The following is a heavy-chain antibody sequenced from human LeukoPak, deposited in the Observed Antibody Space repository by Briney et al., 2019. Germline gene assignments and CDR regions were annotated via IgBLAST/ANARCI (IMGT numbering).Heavy chain of an antibody. J-gene: IGHJ6*02. Sequence: PGGSLRLSCAASGFIFSSYAMHWVRQAPGKGLEWVAVISYDGSNKYYADSVKGRFTISRDNSKNTLYLQMNSLRAEDTAVYYCAGLRVVPAYYYYYGMDVWGQGTTVTVSS. CDR2: ISYDGSNK. CDR1: GFIFSSYA. D-gene: IGHD2-2*01. V-gene: IGHV3-30-3*01. CDR3: AGLRVVPAYYYYYGMDV.